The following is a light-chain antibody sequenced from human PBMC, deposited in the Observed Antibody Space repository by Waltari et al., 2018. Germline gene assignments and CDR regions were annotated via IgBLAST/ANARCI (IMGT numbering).Light chain of an antibody. CDR2: GTF. V-gene: IGKV3-20*01. J-gene: IGKJ4*01. Sequence: EIVLTQSPGTLSLSPGEGATLSCRTSQIIRTTNLAWYQQKPGQAPTLLIYGTFTRATGIPYRFTGSGSGTDFSLTISSLEPEDFATYYCQQYDISPLTFGGGTKVEIK. CDR1: QIIRTTN. CDR3: QQYDISPLT.